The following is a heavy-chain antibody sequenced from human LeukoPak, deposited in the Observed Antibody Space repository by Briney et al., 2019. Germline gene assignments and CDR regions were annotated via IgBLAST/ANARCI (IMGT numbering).Heavy chain of an antibody. V-gene: IGHV3-21*01. CDR3: ARDSKGYSGYDLGGGFDY. CDR2: ISSSSYI. CDR1: GFTFSSYS. J-gene: IGHJ4*02. D-gene: IGHD5-12*01. Sequence: PGGSLRLSCAASGFTFSSYSMNWVRQAPGKGLEWVSSISSSSYIYYADSVKGRFTISRDNAKNSLYLQMNSLRAEDTAVYYCARDSKGYSGYDLGGGFDYWGQGTLVTVSS.